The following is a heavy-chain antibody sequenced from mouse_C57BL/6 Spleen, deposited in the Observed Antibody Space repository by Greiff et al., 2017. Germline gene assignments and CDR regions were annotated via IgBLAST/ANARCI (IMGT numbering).Heavy chain of an antibody. CDR1: GISITTGNYR. D-gene: IGHD1-1*01. V-gene: IGHV3-5*01. CDR2: IYYSGTI. J-gene: IGHJ1*03. Sequence: EVQLQESGPGLVKPSQTVFLTCTVTGISITTGNYRWSWIRQFPGNKLEWIGYIYYSGTITYNPSLTSRTTITRDTPKNQFFLDMNSLTAEDTATYYCARGGSSYGYFDVWGTGTTVTVSS. CDR3: ARGGSSYGYFDV.